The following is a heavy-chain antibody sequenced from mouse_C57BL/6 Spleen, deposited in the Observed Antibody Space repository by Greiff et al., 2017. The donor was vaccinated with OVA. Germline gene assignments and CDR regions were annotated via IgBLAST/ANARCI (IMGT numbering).Heavy chain of an antibody. V-gene: IGHV1-5*01. J-gene: IGHJ2*01. Sequence: VQLQQSGTVLARPGASVKMSCKTSGYTFTSYWMHWVTQRPGPGLEWIGAIYPGNSDTSSYKKFQGKAKLTAVTSASTAYMRLSSLTNEYSSVYYWTNPDYWGQGTTLTVSS. CDR1: GYTFTSYW. CDR3: TNPDY. CDR2: IYPGNSDT.